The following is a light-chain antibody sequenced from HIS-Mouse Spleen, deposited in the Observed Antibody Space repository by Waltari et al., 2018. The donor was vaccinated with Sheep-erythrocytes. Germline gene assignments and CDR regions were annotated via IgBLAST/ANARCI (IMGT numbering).Light chain of an antibody. V-gene: IGLV3-1*01. CDR1: KLGDKY. Sequence: SYELTQPPSVSVSPGQTASITYSGDKLGDKYACWYQQKPGQSPVLVIYQDSKRPSGSPGRFSGSKSGNPATLTISGTQAMDEADYYCQAWDSSTAWVFGGGTKLTVL. CDR2: QDS. CDR3: QAWDSSTAWV. J-gene: IGLJ3*02.